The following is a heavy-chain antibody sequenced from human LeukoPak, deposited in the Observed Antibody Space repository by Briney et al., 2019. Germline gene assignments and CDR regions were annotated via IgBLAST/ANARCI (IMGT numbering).Heavy chain of an antibody. J-gene: IGHJ3*02. CDR1: GGSISSGGYY. D-gene: IGHD4-17*01. V-gene: IGHV4-31*03. Sequence: TSETLSLTCTVSGGSISSGGYYWSWIRQHPGKGLEWIGYIYYSGSTYYNPSLKSRVTISVDTSKNQFSLKLSSVTAADTAVYYCARDAWTTLRAFDIWGQGTMVTVSS. CDR2: IYYSGST. CDR3: ARDAWTTLRAFDI.